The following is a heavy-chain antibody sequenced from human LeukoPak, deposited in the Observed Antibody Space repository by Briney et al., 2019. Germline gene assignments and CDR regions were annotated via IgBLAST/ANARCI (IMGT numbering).Heavy chain of an antibody. Sequence: ASVKVSCKASGYTFTGYYMHWVRQAPGQGREWMGWINPNSGGTNYAQKFQGRVTMTRDTSISTAYMELSRLRSDDRAVYYCADGIVVVPAATRGFDYWGQGTLVTVSS. J-gene: IGHJ4*02. D-gene: IGHD2-2*01. CDR1: GYTFTGYY. V-gene: IGHV1-2*02. CDR3: ADGIVVVPAATRGFDY. CDR2: INPNSGGT.